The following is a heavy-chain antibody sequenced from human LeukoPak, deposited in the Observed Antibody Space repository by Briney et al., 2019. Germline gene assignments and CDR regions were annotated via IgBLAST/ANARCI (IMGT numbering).Heavy chain of an antibody. CDR3: ARGDNWNYDY. V-gene: IGHV4-31*03. Sequence: PSQTLSLTCTVSGGSISSGGYYWSWIRQHPGKGLEWIGYIYYSGSTYYNPSLKSRVTISVDTSKNQFSLKLSSVTAADTAVYCCARGDNWNYDYWGQGTLVTVSS. J-gene: IGHJ4*02. CDR1: GGSISSGGYY. CDR2: IYYSGST. D-gene: IGHD1-20*01.